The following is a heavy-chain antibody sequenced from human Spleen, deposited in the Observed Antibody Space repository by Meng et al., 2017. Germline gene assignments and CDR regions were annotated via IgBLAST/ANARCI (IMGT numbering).Heavy chain of an antibody. CDR1: GYTFSSYG. J-gene: IGHJ4*02. CDR2: TSVYTGKT. Sequence: ASVKVSCKASGYTFSSYGVIWVRQAPGQGLEWMGCTSVYTGKTNYAQKFQGRVTMTTNTPTSTAYMELRSLKSDDTAVYYCARSVGLLTNYMLPDYWGQGTLVTVSS. D-gene: IGHD2-8*01. CDR3: ARSVGLLTNYMLPDY. V-gene: IGHV1-18*01.